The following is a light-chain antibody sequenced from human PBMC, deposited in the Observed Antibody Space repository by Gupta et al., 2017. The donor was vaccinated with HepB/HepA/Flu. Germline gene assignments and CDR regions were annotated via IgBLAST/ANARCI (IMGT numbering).Light chain of an antibody. J-gene: IGLJ2*01. Sequence: QLVLTQSTSASASLGASVKLACTLSSGHTNYAIAWHQQQPEKGPRYLMKVNSDGTPIKEDGIPDRFSGSSSGAERYLTISSLQSEDEADYYCQTWGTGIHVVFGGGTNLTVL. CDR1: SGHTNYA. CDR2: VNSDGTP. CDR3: QTWGTGIHVV. V-gene: IGLV4-69*01.